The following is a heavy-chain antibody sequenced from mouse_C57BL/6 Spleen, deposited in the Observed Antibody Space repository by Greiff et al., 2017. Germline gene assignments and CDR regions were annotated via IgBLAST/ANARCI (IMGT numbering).Heavy chain of an antibody. V-gene: IGHV1-50*01. CDR1: GYTFTSYW. Sequence: QVQLQQPGAELVKPGASVKLSCKASGYTFTSYWMQWVKLRPGQGLEWIGEIDPSDSYTNYNQKFKGKATLTVDTSSSTAYMQLSSLPSEDSAVYCGARRGSSLFDYWGQGTTLTVSS. CDR3: ARRGSSLFDY. CDR2: IDPSDSYT. D-gene: IGHD1-1*01. J-gene: IGHJ2*01.